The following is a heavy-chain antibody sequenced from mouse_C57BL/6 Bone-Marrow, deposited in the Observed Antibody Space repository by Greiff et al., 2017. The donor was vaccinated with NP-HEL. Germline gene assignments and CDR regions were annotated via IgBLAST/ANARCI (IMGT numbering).Heavy chain of an antibody. CDR1: GYAFSSSW. D-gene: IGHD1-1*01. V-gene: IGHV1-82*01. J-gene: IGHJ2*01. CDR3: ARSLFITTVVAIDY. CDR2: IYPGDGDT. Sequence: QVQLQQSGPELVKPGASVKISCKASGYAFSSSWMNWVKQRPGKGLEWIGRIYPGDGDTNYNGKFKGKATLTADKSSSTAYMQLSSLTSEDSAVYFCARSLFITTVVAIDYWGQGTTLTVSS.